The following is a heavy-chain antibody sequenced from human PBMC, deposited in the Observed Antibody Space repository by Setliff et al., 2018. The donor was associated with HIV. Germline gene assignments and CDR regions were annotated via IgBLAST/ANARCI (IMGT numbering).Heavy chain of an antibody. CDR3: ARRGGYTYYYDSSGYHRGPNDAFDI. J-gene: IGHJ3*02. V-gene: IGHV4-34*01. Sequence: SLTCAVYGGSFSGYYWSWIRQPPGKGLEWIGEINHSGSTNYNPSPKSRVTIPVDTSKNQFSLKLSSVTAADTAVYYCARRGGYTYYYDSSGYHRGPNDAFDIWGQGTMVTVSS. CDR2: INHSGST. D-gene: IGHD3-22*01. CDR1: GGSFSGYY.